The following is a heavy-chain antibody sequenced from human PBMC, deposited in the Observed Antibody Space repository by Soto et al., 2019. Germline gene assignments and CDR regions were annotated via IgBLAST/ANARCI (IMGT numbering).Heavy chain of an antibody. J-gene: IGHJ4*02. CDR3: AAPGSIVVVPAAMHDMAL. CDR1: GFTFTSSA. D-gene: IGHD2-2*01. Sequence: SVKVSCKASGFTFTSSAVQWVRQARGQRLEWIGWIVVGSGNTNYAQKFQERVTITRDMSTSTAYMELSSLRSEDTAVYYCAAPGSIVVVPAAMHDMALWGQGTLVTGSS. V-gene: IGHV1-58*01. CDR2: IVVGSGNT.